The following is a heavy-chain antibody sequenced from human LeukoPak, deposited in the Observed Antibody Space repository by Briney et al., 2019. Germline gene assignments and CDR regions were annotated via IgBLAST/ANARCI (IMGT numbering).Heavy chain of an antibody. V-gene: IGHV4-39*01. CDR2: IYYSGST. CDR1: GGSISSSSYY. D-gene: IGHD1-26*01. J-gene: IGHJ4*02. Sequence: SETLSLTCTVSGGSISSSSYYWGWIRQPPGKGLEWLGSIYYSGSTYYNTSLKSRVTISVDTSKNQFSLKLSSVTAADTAVYYCARRFAGSYGIYFDYWGQGTLVTVSS. CDR3: ARRFAGSYGIYFDY.